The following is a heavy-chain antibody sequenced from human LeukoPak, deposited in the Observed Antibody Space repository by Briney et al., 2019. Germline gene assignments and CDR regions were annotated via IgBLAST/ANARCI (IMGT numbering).Heavy chain of an antibody. CDR2: IGTTSGAI. Sequence: PGGSLRLSCAASGFTFNAFGMNWVRQAPGKGLESVSYIGTTSGAIYYADSVKGRFTISRDSAKNSLYLQMNSLRVEDTAVYYCACRPSDIRYYGVFDFWGQGSLVTVSS. V-gene: IGHV3-48*01. CDR3: ACRPSDIRYYGVFDF. J-gene: IGHJ4*02. CDR1: GFTFNAFG. D-gene: IGHD3-10*01.